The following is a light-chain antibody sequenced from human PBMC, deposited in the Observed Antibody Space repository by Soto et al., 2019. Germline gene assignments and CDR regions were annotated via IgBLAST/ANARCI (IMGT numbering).Light chain of an antibody. CDR3: PQYTNGPLLA. Sequence: EIVMTQSPATLSVSPGDRATLSCRGSQSISSNLAWYQQKHGQAPRVLIYGASTRATGIPARCSGSGSGTEFTLTISSLQSEDFAVYYCPQYTNGPLLAFGGGKKVEIK. J-gene: IGKJ4*01. V-gene: IGKV3-15*01. CDR1: QSISSN. CDR2: GAS.